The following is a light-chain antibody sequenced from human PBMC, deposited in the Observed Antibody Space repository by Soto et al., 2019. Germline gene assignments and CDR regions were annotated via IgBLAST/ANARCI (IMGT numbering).Light chain of an antibody. V-gene: IGKV1-5*03. J-gene: IGKJ1*01. CDR1: QSISGW. CDR3: QQYNNYGSWT. Sequence: DIQVTQSPSTLSASVGDRVTITCRASQSISGWLAWYQQKPGKAPNLLIYKASTLESGVPSRFSGSGSVTEFTLTISGLQPGDFATYYCQQYNNYGSWTFGQGTKVEIK. CDR2: KAS.